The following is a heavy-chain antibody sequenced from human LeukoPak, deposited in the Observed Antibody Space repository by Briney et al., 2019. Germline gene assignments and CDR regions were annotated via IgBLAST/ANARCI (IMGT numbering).Heavy chain of an antibody. CDR2: ISNSGRTK. CDR3: AKLDSSGWYRDFDY. CDR1: GFTFRDHY. Sequence: GGSLRLSCAASGFTFRDHYMSWIRQSPGKGLEYISYISNSGRTKYYADSVQGRFAISRDNAKNSLYLQMSSLRAEDTAVYYCAKLDSSGWYRDFDYWGQGTLVTVSS. D-gene: IGHD6-19*01. J-gene: IGHJ4*02. V-gene: IGHV3-11*01.